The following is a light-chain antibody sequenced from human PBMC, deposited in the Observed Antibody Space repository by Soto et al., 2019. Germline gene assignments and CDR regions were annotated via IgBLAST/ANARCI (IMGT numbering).Light chain of an antibody. Sequence: QTVVTQSPSASASLGASVKLTCTLSSGHSTYAIAWHQQQPEKGPRYLMNLNSDGSHSKGDGIPDRFSGSRSGTERYLTISSLQSGDEADYYCQTWGTGIWVFGGGTKLTVL. CDR3: QTWGTGIWV. CDR2: LNSDGSH. V-gene: IGLV4-69*01. J-gene: IGLJ3*02. CDR1: SGHSTYA.